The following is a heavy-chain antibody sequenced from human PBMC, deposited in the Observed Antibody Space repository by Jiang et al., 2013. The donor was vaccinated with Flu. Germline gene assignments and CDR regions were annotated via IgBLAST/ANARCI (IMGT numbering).Heavy chain of an antibody. CDR1: GYAFTSHY. J-gene: IGHJ5*02. CDR3: ARDTSAADSVWWFDP. V-gene: IGHV1-46*01. D-gene: IGHD3-16*01. Sequence: VQLVESGAEVKKPGASVKISCKASGYAFTSHYMHWVRQAPGQGLEWMAIINPNGGGTNFAQNFQGRVTLTRDTSTNTVYMELSSLRSEDTAVYYCARDTSAADSVWWFDPWGQGTLVTVSS. CDR2: INPNGGGT.